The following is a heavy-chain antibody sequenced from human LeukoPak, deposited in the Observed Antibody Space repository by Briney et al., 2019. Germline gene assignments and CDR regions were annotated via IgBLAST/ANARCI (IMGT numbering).Heavy chain of an antibody. CDR3: ARDPEDHWGRTYYYDSSGRDTDY. J-gene: IGHJ4*02. V-gene: IGHV3-21*01. CDR1: GFTFSSYS. Sequence: PGGSLRLSCAASGFTFSSYSMNWVRQAPGKGLEWVSSISSSSSYIYYADSVKGRFTISRANAKNSLYLQMNSLRAEDTAVYYCARDPEDHWGRTYYYDSSGRDTDYWGQGTLVTVSS. CDR2: ISSSSSYI. D-gene: IGHD3-22*01.